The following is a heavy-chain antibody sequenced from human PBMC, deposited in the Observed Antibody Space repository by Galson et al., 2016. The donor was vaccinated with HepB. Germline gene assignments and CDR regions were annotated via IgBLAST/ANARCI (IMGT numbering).Heavy chain of an antibody. V-gene: IGHV4-4*02. CDR2: IYHSGNT. CDR1: GGSINALNW. J-gene: IGHJ4*02. CDR3: ATVDKVTGHYFDY. D-gene: IGHD4-23*01. Sequence: LSLTCAVSGGSINALNWWSWVRQTPGKGLEWIGEIYHSGNTNYNPSLRGRVTISVDKSKNQFSLKLTSVTAADTAVYYCATVDKVTGHYFDYWGQGALVTASS.